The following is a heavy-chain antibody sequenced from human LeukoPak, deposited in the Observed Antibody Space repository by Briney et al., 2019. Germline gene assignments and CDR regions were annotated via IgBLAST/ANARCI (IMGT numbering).Heavy chain of an antibody. CDR2: ISYDGSTK. Sequence: GSLRLSCAASGFTFSRYALHWVRQAPGKGLEWVALISYDGSTKYYADSVKGRFTISRDNSKNTLYLQMNSLRAEDTAVYYCARDLPTLVSLLDYWGQGTLVTVSS. D-gene: IGHD3-9*01. V-gene: IGHV3-30-3*01. CDR3: ARDLPTLVSLLDY. J-gene: IGHJ4*02. CDR1: GFTFSRYA.